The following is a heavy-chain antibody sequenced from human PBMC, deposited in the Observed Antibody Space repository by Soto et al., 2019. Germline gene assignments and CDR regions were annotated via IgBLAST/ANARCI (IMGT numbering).Heavy chain of an antibody. Sequence: ASVKVSCKASGFTFTSSAMQWVRQARGQRLEWIGWIVVGSGNTNYAQKFQERVTITRDMSTSTAYMELSSLRSEDTAVYYCAAVEYGYYYYYMDVWGKGTTVTVSS. D-gene: IGHD2-2*01. CDR1: GFTFTSSA. CDR2: IVVGSGNT. J-gene: IGHJ6*03. V-gene: IGHV1-58*02. CDR3: AAVEYGYYYYYMDV.